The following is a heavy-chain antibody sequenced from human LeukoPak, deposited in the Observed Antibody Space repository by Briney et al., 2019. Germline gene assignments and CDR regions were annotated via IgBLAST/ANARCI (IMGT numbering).Heavy chain of an antibody. V-gene: IGHV1-2*02. CDR2: INPNSGGT. CDR1: GYTFTGYY. CDR3: ARGIAVAGTIDY. D-gene: IGHD6-19*01. J-gene: IGHJ4*02. Sequence: ASVKVSCKASGYTFTGYYMHWVRQAPGQGLEWIGWINPNSGGTNYAQKFQGRVTMTRDTSVSTAYMELSRLRSDDTAVYYCARGIAVAGTIDYWGQGTLVTVSS.